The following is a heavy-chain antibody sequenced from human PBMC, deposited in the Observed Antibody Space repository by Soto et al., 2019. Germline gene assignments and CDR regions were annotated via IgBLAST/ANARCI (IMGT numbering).Heavy chain of an antibody. CDR2: IHFSGET. Sequence: LSLTCTVSGASIGRGGYYWTWIRQHPGKALEWMGHIHFSGETNYNPSLMGRLTMSIDTSTNQFSLNLAAVTAADTAMYYCARDQGGDLDYWGQGTLVTVSS. CDR1: GASIGRGGYY. CDR3: ARDQGGDLDY. V-gene: IGHV4-31*03. J-gene: IGHJ4*02.